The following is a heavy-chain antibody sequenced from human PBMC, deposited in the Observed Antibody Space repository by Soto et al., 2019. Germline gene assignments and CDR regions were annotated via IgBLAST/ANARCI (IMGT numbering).Heavy chain of an antibody. D-gene: IGHD3-16*02. CDR2: IYQSKSA. V-gene: IGHV4-30-2*01. J-gene: IGHJ4*02. CDR1: GGSVTSGGHS. CDR3: ARGDTRLGELSHDY. Sequence: LALTCVVSGGSVTSGGHSWSWIRQAPGKGLEWVGSIYQSKSAYYNPSLRSRVAISVDRSNNQVSLRMTSVTAADTAIYYCARGDTRLGELSHDYWGQGTLVTVSS.